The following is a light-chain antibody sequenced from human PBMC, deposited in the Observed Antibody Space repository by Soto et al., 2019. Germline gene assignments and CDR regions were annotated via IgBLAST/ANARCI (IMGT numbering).Light chain of an antibody. CDR3: CSYTSDHPRSYV. J-gene: IGLJ1*01. CDR2: DVG. Sequence: QSALTQPASVSGSPGQSITISCTGTRSDVGNYNYVSWYQHHPGKAPKLMIYDVGSRPSGVSNRFSGSKSGNTASLAIYGLQAEDEAEYYCCSYTSDHPRSYVFGSGTKVTVL. V-gene: IGLV2-14*03. CDR1: RSDVGNYNY.